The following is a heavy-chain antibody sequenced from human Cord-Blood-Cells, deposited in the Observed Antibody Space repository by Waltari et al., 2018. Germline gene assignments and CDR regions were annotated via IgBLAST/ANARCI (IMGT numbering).Heavy chain of an antibody. D-gene: IGHD2-21*02. V-gene: IGHV4-39*02. CDR2: IYYSGST. CDR3: ARDGGNSDVGYYFDY. CDR1: GGSISSSSYY. J-gene: IGHJ4*02. Sequence: QLQLQESGPGLVKPSETLSLTCTASGGSISSSSYYWGWIRQPPGKGLEWIGSIYYSGSTYYNPSLKSRVTISVDTSKNQFSLKLSSVTAADTAVYYCARDGGNSDVGYYFDYWGQGTLVTVSS.